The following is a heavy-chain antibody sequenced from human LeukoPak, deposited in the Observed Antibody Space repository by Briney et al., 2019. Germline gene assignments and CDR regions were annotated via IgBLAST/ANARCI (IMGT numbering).Heavy chain of an antibody. J-gene: IGHJ4*02. V-gene: IGHV3-53*01. CDR2: IYSGGST. Sequence: PGGSLRLSCAASGFTVSSNYMSWVRQAPGKGLEWVSVIYSGGSTYYADSVKGRFTISRDNSKNTLYLQMNSLRAEDTAVYYCAIRYFDWLLYWGQRTLVTVSS. CDR3: AIRYFDWLLY. CDR1: GFTVSSNY. D-gene: IGHD3-9*01.